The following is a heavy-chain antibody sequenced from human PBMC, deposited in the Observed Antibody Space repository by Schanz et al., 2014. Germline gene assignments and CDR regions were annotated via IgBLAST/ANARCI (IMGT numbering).Heavy chain of an antibody. V-gene: IGHV3-7*05. CDR1: GFTFSKYW. CDR3: AKARRKSNCSGGRCFHYSYYGMDV. J-gene: IGHJ6*02. D-gene: IGHD2-15*01. CDR2: IKQDGSEK. Sequence: VQLVESGGGLVQPGGSLRLSCGGSGFTFSKYWMSWVRQAPGKGLEWVANIKQDGSEKYYVDAVKGRFTISRDNSKNILYLQMNSLRAEDTAVYYCAKARRKSNCSGGRCFHYSYYGMDVWGQGTTVTVSS.